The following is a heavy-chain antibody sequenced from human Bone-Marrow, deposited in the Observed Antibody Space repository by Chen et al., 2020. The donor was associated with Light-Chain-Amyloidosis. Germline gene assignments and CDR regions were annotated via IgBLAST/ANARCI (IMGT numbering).Heavy chain of an antibody. V-gene: IGHV3-7*03. CDR1: GFTSMDYW. CDR3: ARDRTLFGVAQYYFDY. Sequence: DVRLVESGGGLVQPGGSLRLSCAASGFTSMDYWMSWVRQSPGKGLEWVANVRQDVSEKDYAASVKGRFTISRDDAKNSVYLQMNNLRAEDTAVYYCARDRTLFGVAQYYFDYWGQGTRVTVSS. J-gene: IGHJ4*02. CDR2: VRQDVSEK. D-gene: IGHD3-3*01.